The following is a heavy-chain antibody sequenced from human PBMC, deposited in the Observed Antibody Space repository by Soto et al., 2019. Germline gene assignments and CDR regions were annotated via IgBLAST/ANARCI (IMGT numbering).Heavy chain of an antibody. CDR2: IIPLFGTA. CDR3: APELGENPASRFDA. CDR1: GVTFSSET. V-gene: IGHV1-69*01. Sequence: QVQLVQSGADVKKPGSSVKVSCQASGVTFSSETLGWVRQAPGQGLEWVGGIIPLFGTASYAQKFQGRVTITADESTSTVYMELSSLRSDDTAVYFCAPELGENPASRFDAWGQGTLVTVSS. J-gene: IGHJ4*02. D-gene: IGHD3-10*01.